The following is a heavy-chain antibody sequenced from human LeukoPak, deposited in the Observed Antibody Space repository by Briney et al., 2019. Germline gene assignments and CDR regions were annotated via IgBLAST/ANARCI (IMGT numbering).Heavy chain of an antibody. Sequence: SETLSLTCTVSNGSISSDDSYWSWIRQPPGKGLDWIAYIYYGGSTDSTPSLKSRVTIPLDTSKNQFSLRLTSVTAADTAVYYCARVSRGGSGSGAFDIWGQGTMVTVSS. D-gene: IGHD3-10*01. V-gene: IGHV4-30-4*01. J-gene: IGHJ3*02. CDR1: NGSISSDDSY. CDR3: ARVSRGGSGSGAFDI. CDR2: IYYGGST.